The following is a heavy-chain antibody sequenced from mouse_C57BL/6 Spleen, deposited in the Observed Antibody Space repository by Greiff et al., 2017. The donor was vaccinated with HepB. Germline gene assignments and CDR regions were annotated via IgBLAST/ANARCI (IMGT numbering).Heavy chain of an antibody. V-gene: IGHV1-72*01. Sequence: QVQLQQPGAELVKPGASVKLSCKASGYTFTSYWMHWVKQRPGRGLEWIGRIDPNSGGTKYNEKFKSKATLTVDKPSSTAYMQLSSLTSEDSAVYYCAGRRLFMTTVVDYFDYWGQGTTLTVSS. J-gene: IGHJ2*01. D-gene: IGHD1-1*01. CDR2: IDPNSGGT. CDR3: AGRRLFMTTVVDYFDY. CDR1: GYTFTSYW.